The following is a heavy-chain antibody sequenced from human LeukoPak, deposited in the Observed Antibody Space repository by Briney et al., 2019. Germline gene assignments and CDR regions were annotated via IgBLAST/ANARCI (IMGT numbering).Heavy chain of an antibody. CDR2: INTNTGNP. V-gene: IGHV7-4-1*02. CDR1: GYTFTSYA. Sequence: ASVKVSCKASGYTFTSYAMNWVRQAPGQGLEWMGWINTNTGNPTYAQGFTGRFVFSLDTSVSTAYLQISSLKAEDTAVYYCARARITMVRGVIEEVRNNWFDPWGQGTLVTVSS. CDR3: ARARITMVRGVIEEVRNNWFDP. D-gene: IGHD3-10*01. J-gene: IGHJ5*02.